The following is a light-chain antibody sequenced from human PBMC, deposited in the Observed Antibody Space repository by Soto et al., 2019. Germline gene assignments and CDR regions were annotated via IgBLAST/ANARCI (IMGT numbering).Light chain of an antibody. CDR1: QSINRW. J-gene: IGKJ1*01. Sequence: DIQMSQSPSNLSASIGDSVTITCRASQSINRWLAWYQQKPGRAPKLLIYDASSLQSGIPSRFSGSGSGTEFALTISSLQPADVATYLCQEYNTYSWAFGQGTKVDIK. CDR2: DAS. V-gene: IGKV1-5*01. CDR3: QEYNTYSWA.